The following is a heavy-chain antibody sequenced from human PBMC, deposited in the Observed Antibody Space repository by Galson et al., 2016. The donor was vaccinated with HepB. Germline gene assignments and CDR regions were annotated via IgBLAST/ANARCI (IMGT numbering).Heavy chain of an antibody. Sequence: SLRLSCAASGFTFSSYAMTWVRQAPGKGLEWVSGISASGAGTYYADSVKGRFTISRDNSKNTLHLQMNSLRVKDTAVYYCAKSYSTAYYSAWDYWGQGTLVTVSS. CDR3: AKSYSTAYYSAWDY. CDR2: ISASGAGT. J-gene: IGHJ4*02. CDR1: GFTFSSYA. V-gene: IGHV3-23*01. D-gene: IGHD1-26*01.